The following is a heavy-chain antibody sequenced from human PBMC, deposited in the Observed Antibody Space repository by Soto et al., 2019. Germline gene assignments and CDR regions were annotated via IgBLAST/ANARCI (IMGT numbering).Heavy chain of an antibody. V-gene: IGHV5-10-1*01. J-gene: IGHJ4*02. D-gene: IGHD5-12*01. CDR3: ARLERYTGYELHFAY. CDR2: IDPSDSYA. Sequence: GESLKISGKGSGYSFTSFWIDWVRQMPGKGLEWMGRIDPSDSYASYSPSFQGHVTISADKSISTAYLQWSSLKASDTAMYYCARLERYTGYELHFAYWGQGTLVTVSS. CDR1: GYSFTSFW.